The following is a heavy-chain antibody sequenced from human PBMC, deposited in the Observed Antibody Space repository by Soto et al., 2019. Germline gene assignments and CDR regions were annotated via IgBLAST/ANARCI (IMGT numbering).Heavy chain of an antibody. Sequence: PGGTPGLSCAASGFTFSAYWMSWVRQAPGKGLEGVAHIKPDGSEKYYVDSVKGRFAISRDNVEKSLPLQMNGLRAEDTALYYCVAWRDLSTFWSRGTLVTVSS. CDR2: IKPDGSEK. CDR1: GFTFSAYW. J-gene: IGHJ1*01. V-gene: IGHV3-7*01. CDR3: VAWRDLSTF.